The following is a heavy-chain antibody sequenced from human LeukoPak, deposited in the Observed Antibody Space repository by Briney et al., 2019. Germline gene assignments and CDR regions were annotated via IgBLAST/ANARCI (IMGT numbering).Heavy chain of an antibody. CDR3: ARVLDTAGMAY. CDR2: IWSDGSDK. V-gene: IGHV3-33*08. D-gene: IGHD5-18*01. J-gene: IGHJ4*02. CDR1: GFTFSDYY. Sequence: GGSLRLSCAASGFTFSDYYMSWIRQAPGKGLEWVAIIWSDGSDKYYADSVKGRFSISRDNSKNTLYLQMNSLGAEDTAVYYCARVLDTAGMAYWGQGTLVTVSS.